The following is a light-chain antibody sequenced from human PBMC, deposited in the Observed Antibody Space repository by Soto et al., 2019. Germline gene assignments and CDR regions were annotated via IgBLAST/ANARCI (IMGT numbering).Light chain of an antibody. CDR3: QQYYSFPPL. Sequence: DIQMTQSPSSLSASVGDRVTITCRASQSISSYLNWYQQKPGKAPKVLIYAASTLQSGVPSRFSGSGSGTDFTLTISCLQSEDFATYYCQQYYSFPPLFGGGTKVDI. J-gene: IGKJ4*01. CDR2: AAS. V-gene: IGKV1-39*01. CDR1: QSISSY.